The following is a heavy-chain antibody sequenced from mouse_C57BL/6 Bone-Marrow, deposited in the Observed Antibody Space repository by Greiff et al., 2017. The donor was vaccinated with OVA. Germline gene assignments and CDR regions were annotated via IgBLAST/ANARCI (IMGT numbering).Heavy chain of an antibody. CDR3: ARSGGSSALFDD. CDR2: IDPSDSYT. D-gene: IGHD1-1*01. CDR1: GYTFTSYW. V-gene: IGHV1-69*01. J-gene: IGHJ2*01. Sequence: VQLQQPGAELVMPGASVKLSCKASGYTFTSYWMHWVKQRPGQGLEWIGEIDPSDSYTTYNQKFQGKSTLTVDKASSTAYMQRSSRTSEDSAVYDCARSGGSSALFDDWGQGTTLTVSS.